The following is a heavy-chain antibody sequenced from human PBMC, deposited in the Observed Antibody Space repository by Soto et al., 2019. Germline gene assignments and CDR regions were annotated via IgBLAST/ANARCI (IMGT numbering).Heavy chain of an antibody. CDR1: GGSISNYY. V-gene: IGHV4-59*01. Sequence: SETLSLTCNVSGGSISNYYWTWVRQSPEKGLEWIGYMYYNGNINYNPSLKSRVTISIDTSKNQFSLTLKSVTAADTAVYYCASGGNWFDPWGQGVLVTAPQ. CDR3: ASGGNWFDP. D-gene: IGHD3-16*01. J-gene: IGHJ5*02. CDR2: MYYNGNI.